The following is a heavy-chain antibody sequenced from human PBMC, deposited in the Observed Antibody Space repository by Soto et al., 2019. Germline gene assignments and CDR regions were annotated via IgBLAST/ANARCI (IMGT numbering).Heavy chain of an antibody. CDR2: ISGSGGST. J-gene: IGHJ6*03. D-gene: IGHD1-7*01. V-gene: IGHV3-23*01. CDR1: GFTFSSYA. CDR3: AKFITGTTSGYYYYMDV. Sequence: GGSLRLSCAASGFTFSSYAMSWVRQAPGKGLEWVSAISGSGGSTYYADSVKGRFTISRDNSKNTLYLQMNSLRAEDTAVYYCAKFITGTTSGYYYYMDVWGKGTTVTVSS.